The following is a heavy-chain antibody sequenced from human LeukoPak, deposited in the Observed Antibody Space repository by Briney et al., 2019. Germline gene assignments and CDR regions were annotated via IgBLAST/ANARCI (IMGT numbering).Heavy chain of an antibody. CDR1: GGSISSGGYY. D-gene: IGHD6-13*01. CDR2: IYHSGST. CDR3: ARGTIAAAANAWFDP. J-gene: IGHJ5*02. Sequence: SETLSLTCTVSGGSISSGGYYWSWIRQPPGKGLEWIGYIYHSGSTNYNPSLKSRVTISVDTSKNQFSLKLSSVTAADTAVYYCARGTIAAAANAWFDPWGQGTLVTVSS. V-gene: IGHV4-61*08.